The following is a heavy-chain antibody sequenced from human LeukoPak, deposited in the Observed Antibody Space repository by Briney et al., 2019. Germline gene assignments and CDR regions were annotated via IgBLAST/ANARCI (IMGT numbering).Heavy chain of an antibody. Sequence: SETLSLTCAVSGGSFSGYYWSWIRQPPGKGLEWIGEIFHSGSTNFNPSLKSRVTISLDTSKNESSLNLSSVTAADTAVYYCGRRSLRGVIKYWGQGTLVTVSS. CDR1: GGSFSGYY. J-gene: IGHJ4*02. CDR3: GRRSLRGVIKY. D-gene: IGHD3-10*01. CDR2: IFHSGST. V-gene: IGHV4-34*12.